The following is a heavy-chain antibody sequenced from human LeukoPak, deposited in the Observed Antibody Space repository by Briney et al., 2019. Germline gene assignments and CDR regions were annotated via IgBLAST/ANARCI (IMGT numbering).Heavy chain of an antibody. J-gene: IGHJ6*03. V-gene: IGHV4-61*01. CDR2: IYYSGST. CDR1: GGSVSSGSYY. D-gene: IGHD1-26*01. CDR3: AGVVGGSYSMDV. Sequence: PSETLSLTCTVSGGSVSSGSYYWSWIPQPPGKGLEWIGYIYYSGSTKYNPSLKSRVTISIDTSKNQFSPKLSAVTAAVTAMYYCAGVVGGSYSMDVWGQGTTVTVSS.